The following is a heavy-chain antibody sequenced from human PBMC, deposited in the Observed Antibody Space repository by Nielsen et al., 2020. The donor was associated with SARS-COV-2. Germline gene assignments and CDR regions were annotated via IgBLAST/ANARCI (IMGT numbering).Heavy chain of an antibody. D-gene: IGHD3-10*01. Sequence: GGSLRLSCAASGFTFSSYAMSWVRQAPGKGLVWVSRINSDGSSTSYADSVKGRFTISRDNAKNTLCLQMNSLRAEDTAVYYCARDLWFGELFDYWGQGTLVTVSS. CDR1: GFTFSSYA. CDR3: ARDLWFGELFDY. J-gene: IGHJ4*02. V-gene: IGHV3-74*01. CDR2: INSDGSST.